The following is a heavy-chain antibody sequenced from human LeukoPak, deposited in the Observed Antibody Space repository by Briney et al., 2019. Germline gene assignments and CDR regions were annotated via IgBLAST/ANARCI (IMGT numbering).Heavy chain of an antibody. CDR2: ISDRGGRT. J-gene: IGHJ4*02. CDR1: GITLSNYG. V-gene: IGHV3-23*01. Sequence: GGSLRLSCAVSGITLSNYGMSWVRQAPGKGLEWVAGISDRGGRTNYADSVKGRFTISRDNPKNTLYLQMNSLRAEDTAVYFCAKRGVVIRVILVGFHKEAYYFDSRGQGALVTVSS. CDR3: AKRGVVIRVILVGFHKEAYYFDS. D-gene: IGHD3-22*01.